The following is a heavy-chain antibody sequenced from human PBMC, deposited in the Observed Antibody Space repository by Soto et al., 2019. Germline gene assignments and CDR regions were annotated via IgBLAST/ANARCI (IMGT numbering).Heavy chain of an antibody. CDR2: IYYSGST. J-gene: IGHJ4*02. CDR1: GGYISNYC. Sequence: ETLSITCNVSGGYISNYCWSWIRQPPGKGLEWIGYIYYSGSTNYNPSLKSRVTISVDTSKNQFSLRLSSVTAADTAVYYCAREVRVDYFDYWGQGTLVTVSS. V-gene: IGHV4-59*01. CDR3: AREVRVDYFDY.